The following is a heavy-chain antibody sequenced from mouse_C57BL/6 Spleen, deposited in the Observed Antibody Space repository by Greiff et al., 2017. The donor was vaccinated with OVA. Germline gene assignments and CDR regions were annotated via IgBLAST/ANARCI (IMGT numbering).Heavy chain of an antibody. Sequence: EVQLVESGGDLVKPGGSLKLSCAASGFTFSSYGMSWVRPTPDKRLEWVATISSGGSYTYYPDSVKGRFTISRDNAKNTLYLRMSSLKSEDTAMYYCARRGKIGAMDYWGQGTSVTVSS. CDR3: ARRGKIGAMDY. J-gene: IGHJ4*01. CDR2: ISSGGSYT. CDR1: GFTFSSYG. V-gene: IGHV5-6*01.